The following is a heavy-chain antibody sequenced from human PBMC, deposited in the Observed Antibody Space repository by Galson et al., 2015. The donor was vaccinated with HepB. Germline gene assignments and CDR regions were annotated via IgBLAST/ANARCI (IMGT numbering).Heavy chain of an antibody. CDR1: GYTFTNYA. CDR2: IYTNTGDP. J-gene: IGHJ5*02. CDR3: ARERGWFDP. Sequence: SCKASGYTFTNYAINWVRQAPGQGLEWMGWIYTNTGDPTYAQGFTGRFVFSLDTSVSTAYLQISSLKAEDTAIYYCARERGWFDPWGQGTLVTVSS. V-gene: IGHV7-4-1*02.